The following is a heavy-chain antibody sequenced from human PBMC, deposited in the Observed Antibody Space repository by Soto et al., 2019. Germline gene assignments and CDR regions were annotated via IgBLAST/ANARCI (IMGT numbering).Heavy chain of an antibody. CDR1: GFTFSNAW. CDR3: PAGTGTTALDY. Sequence: EVQLVESGGGLVKPGGSLRLSCAASGFTFSNAWMSWVRQAPGKGLEWVGRIKRKVDGGATDYAAPVKGRFTISRDDSKKTLYGQNNTLKPEAPAVYYWPAGTGTTALDYGGQGTLAPAPS. D-gene: IGHD1-1*01. V-gene: IGHV3-15*01. CDR2: IKRKVDGGAT. J-gene: IGHJ4*02.